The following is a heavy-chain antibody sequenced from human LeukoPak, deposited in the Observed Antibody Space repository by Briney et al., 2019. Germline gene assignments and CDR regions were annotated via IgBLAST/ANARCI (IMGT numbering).Heavy chain of an antibody. D-gene: IGHD3-22*01. Sequence: SETLSLTCTVSGASISSNYWSWIRQPPGKGLEYIGYIYYSGSTNYNPSLKSRVTISVDTSKNQFSLKLSSVTAAGTAVYYCARDDGSGYISFHHWGQGTLVTVSS. CDR3: ARDDGSGYISFHH. CDR2: IYYSGST. CDR1: GASISSNY. J-gene: IGHJ1*01. V-gene: IGHV4-59*01.